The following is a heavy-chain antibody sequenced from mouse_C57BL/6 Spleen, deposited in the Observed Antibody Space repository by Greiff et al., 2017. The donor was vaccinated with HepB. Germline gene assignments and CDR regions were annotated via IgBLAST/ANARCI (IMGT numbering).Heavy chain of an antibody. CDR3: ARGDYDDGFAY. V-gene: IGHV5-15*01. CDR1: GFTFSDYG. D-gene: IGHD2-4*01. J-gene: IGHJ3*01. CDR2: ISNLAYSI. Sequence: EVMLVESGGGLVQPGGSLKLSCAASGFTFSDYGMAWVRQAPRKGPEWVAFISNLAYSIYYADTVTGRFTISRENAKNTLYLEMSSLRSEDTAMYYCARGDYDDGFAYWGQGTLVTVSA.